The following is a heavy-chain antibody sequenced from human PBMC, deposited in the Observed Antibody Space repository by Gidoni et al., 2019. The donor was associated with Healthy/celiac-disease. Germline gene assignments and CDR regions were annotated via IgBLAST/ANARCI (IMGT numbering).Heavy chain of an antibody. Sequence: QVQLVESGGGVVQPGRSLRLSCAASGFTFSSYGMHWVRQAPGKGLEGVAVIWYDGSNKYYADSVKGRFTISRDNSKNTLYLQMNSLRAEDTAVYYCARVYSSYQPWTDYWGQGTLVTVSS. D-gene: IGHD4-4*01. CDR1: GFTFSSYG. CDR2: IWYDGSNK. CDR3: ARVYSSYQPWTDY. V-gene: IGHV3-33*01. J-gene: IGHJ4*02.